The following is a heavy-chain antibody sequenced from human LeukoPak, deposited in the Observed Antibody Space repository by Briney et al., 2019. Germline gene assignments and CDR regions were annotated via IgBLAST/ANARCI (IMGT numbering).Heavy chain of an antibody. CDR2: ISSSSSNI. CDR1: GFTFSSYS. Sequence: GSLRLSCAASGFTFSSYSMNWVRQAPGKGLEWVSYISSSSSNIDYADSVKGRFTISRDNAKNSLYLQMNSLRAEDTAVYFCARAGRFGESFRDYYYYIDVWGKGTTVTVSS. D-gene: IGHD3-10*01. V-gene: IGHV3-48*01. CDR3: ARAGRFGESFRDYYYYIDV. J-gene: IGHJ6*03.